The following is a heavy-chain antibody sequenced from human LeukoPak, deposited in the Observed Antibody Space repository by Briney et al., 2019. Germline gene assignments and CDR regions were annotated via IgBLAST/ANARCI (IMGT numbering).Heavy chain of an antibody. V-gene: IGHV1-18*01. CDR2: ISGYNGKT. D-gene: IGHD5-18*01. CDR3: ARETGYAYGRAPLDY. J-gene: IGHJ4*02. CDR1: GYTFNTYG. Sequence: GASVKVSCKASGYTFNTYGITWVRQAPGQGLEWMGWISGYNGKTKYAQKLQDKVTMTTDKSTGTAYMELSSLRSDDTAVYYCARETGYAYGRAPLDYWGQGTLVTVSS.